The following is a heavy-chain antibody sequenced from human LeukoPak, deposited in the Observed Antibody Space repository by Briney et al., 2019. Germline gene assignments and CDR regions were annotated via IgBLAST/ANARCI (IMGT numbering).Heavy chain of an antibody. CDR1: GFAFGSEA. Sequence: GGSLRLSCAVSGFAFGSEAMSWVGQSPARGLEWVASISPGGGTTYYADYVKGRFTISRDNSKNTLYLQMNSLRAEDTAVYYCARVYWHYGMDVWGQGTTVTVSS. J-gene: IGHJ6*02. D-gene: IGHD2-15*01. CDR3: ARVYWHYGMDV. CDR2: ISPGGGTT. V-gene: IGHV3-23*01.